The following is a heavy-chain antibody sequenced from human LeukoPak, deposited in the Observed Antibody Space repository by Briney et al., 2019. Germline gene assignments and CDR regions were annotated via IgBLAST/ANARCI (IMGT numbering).Heavy chain of an antibody. CDR3: AREGYYYYDSSGYWTNFDY. Sequence: SETLSLTCTVSGGSISSSSYYWGWIRQPPGKGLEWIGSIYYSGSTYYNPSLKSRVTISVDTSKNQFSLKLSSVTAADTAVYYCAREGYYYYDSSGYWTNFDYWGQGTLVTVSS. J-gene: IGHJ4*02. CDR2: IYYSGST. CDR1: GGSISSSSYY. V-gene: IGHV4-39*02. D-gene: IGHD3-22*01.